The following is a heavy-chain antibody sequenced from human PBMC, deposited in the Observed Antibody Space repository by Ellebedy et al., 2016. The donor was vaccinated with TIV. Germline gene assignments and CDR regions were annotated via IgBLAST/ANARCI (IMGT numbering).Heavy chain of an antibody. CDR2: VNPNTGGT. Sequence: AASVKVSCKASGYTFIAFYMHWVRQAPGQGLEWMGWVNPNTGGTNYAQKFQGRVTMTRDTSISTAYMDLSGLRSDDTAVYYCARGVAGWFDPWGQGTLVTVSS. D-gene: IGHD2-15*01. CDR3: ARGVAGWFDP. V-gene: IGHV1-2*02. CDR1: GYTFIAFY. J-gene: IGHJ5*02.